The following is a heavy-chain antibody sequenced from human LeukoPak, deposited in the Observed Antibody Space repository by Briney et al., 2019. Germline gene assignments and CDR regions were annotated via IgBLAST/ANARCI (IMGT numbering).Heavy chain of an antibody. CDR3: AREGDRYYYDSSSYYPFDY. Sequence: PSETLSLTCTVSGYSISSGYYWGWIRQPPGKGLEWIGNIYHSGNTYYNPSLKSRVTISVDTSKNQFSLKLSSVTAADTAVYYCAREGDRYYYDSSSYYPFDYWGQGTLVTVSS. V-gene: IGHV4-38-2*02. CDR1: GYSISSGYY. D-gene: IGHD3-22*01. CDR2: IYHSGNT. J-gene: IGHJ4*02.